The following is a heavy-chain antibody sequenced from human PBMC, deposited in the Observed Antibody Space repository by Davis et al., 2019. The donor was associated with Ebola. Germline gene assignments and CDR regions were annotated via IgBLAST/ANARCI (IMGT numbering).Heavy chain of an antibody. CDR3: ASPGGRRSGRGPIDY. Sequence: GESLKISCAASGFTFSSYWMHWVRQAPGKGLVWVSRINSDGSSTSYADSVKGRFTISRDNAKNTLYLQMNSLRAEDTAVYYCASPGGRRSGRGPIDYWGQGTLVTVSS. D-gene: IGHD1-26*01. V-gene: IGHV3-74*01. CDR2: INSDGSST. CDR1: GFTFSSYW. J-gene: IGHJ4*02.